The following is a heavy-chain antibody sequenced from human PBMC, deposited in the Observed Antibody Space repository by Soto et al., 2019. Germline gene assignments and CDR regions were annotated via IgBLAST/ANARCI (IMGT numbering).Heavy chain of an antibody. D-gene: IGHD2-15*01. CDR1: GFTFSSYG. CDR3: ARDPVARVPAEYLQH. V-gene: IGHV3-33*01. Sequence: HPGGSLRLSCAASGFTFSSYGMHWVRQAPGKGLEWVAVIWYDGSNKYYADSVKGRFTISRDNSKNTLYLQMNSLRAEDTAVYYCARDPVARVPAEYLQHWGQGTLVTVSS. CDR2: IWYDGSNK. J-gene: IGHJ1*01.